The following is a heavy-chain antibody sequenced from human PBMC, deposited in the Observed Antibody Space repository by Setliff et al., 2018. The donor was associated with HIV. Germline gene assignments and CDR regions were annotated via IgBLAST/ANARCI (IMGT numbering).Heavy chain of an antibody. CDR2: IYYSEST. J-gene: IGHJ4*02. CDR1: GASIRSHY. Sequence: SETLSLTCTVSGASIRSHYWSWIRQPPGKRLEWIGNIYYSESTNYNPSLKSRVTMSVDTSKNQFFLTLTSVTAADTAVYFCARVPFGSGSYYFDFWGQGTLVTVSS. D-gene: IGHD3-10*01. CDR3: ARVPFGSGSYYFDF. V-gene: IGHV4-59*11.